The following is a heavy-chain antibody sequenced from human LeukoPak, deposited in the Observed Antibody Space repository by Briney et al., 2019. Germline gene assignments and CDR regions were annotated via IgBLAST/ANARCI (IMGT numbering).Heavy chain of an antibody. CDR2: ISYDGSNK. J-gene: IGHJ3*02. Sequence: PGRSLRLSCAASGFTFSSYGMHWVRQAPGKGLEWVAVISYDGSNKYYADSVKGRFTISRDNFKNTLYLQMNSLRAEDTAVCYCAKDFYGGRAFDIWGQGTMVTASS. CDR3: AKDFYGGRAFDI. D-gene: IGHD4-23*01. CDR1: GFTFSSYG. V-gene: IGHV3-30*18.